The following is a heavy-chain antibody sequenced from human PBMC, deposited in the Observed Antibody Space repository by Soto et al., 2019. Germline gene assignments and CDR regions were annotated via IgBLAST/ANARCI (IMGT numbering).Heavy chain of an antibody. V-gene: IGHV4-59*01. CDR3: ARDSREQYDFWSGYTMKYGMDV. D-gene: IGHD3-3*01. Sequence: SETLSLTCVVSGGSLSSYYWSWIRQPPGKGLEWIGYIYYSGSTNYNPSLKSRVTISVDTSKNQFSLKLSSVTAADTAVYYCARDSREQYDFWSGYTMKYGMDVWGQGTTVTVSS. J-gene: IGHJ6*02. CDR1: GGSLSSYY. CDR2: IYYSGST.